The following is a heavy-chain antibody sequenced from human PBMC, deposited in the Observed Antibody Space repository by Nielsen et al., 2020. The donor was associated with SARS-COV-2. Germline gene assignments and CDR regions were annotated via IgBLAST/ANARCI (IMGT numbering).Heavy chain of an antibody. Sequence: SETLSLTCTVSGGSIGSGNYFWNWLRQPAGKGLEWIGRFYPSGSTIYNPSLKSRVTISVDTSKNQFSLNLTSVTAADTAVYYCARVRPYYFDHLGQGTLVTV. V-gene: IGHV4-61*02. J-gene: IGHJ4*02. CDR3: ARVRPYYFDH. CDR1: GGSIGSGNYF. CDR2: FYPSGST.